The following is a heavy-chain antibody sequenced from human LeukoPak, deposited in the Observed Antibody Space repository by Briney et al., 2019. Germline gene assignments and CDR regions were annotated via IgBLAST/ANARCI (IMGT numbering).Heavy chain of an antibody. CDR3: ARDRYDSSGREYYFDY. CDR1: GGTFSSYA. J-gene: IGHJ4*02. CDR2: IIPILGIA. Sequence: SVKVSCKASGGTFSSYAISWVRQAPGQGLEWMGRIIPILGIANYAQKFQGRVTITADKSTSTAYMELSSLRSEDTAVYYCARDRYDSSGREYYFDYWGQGTLVTVSS. V-gene: IGHV1-69*04. D-gene: IGHD3-22*01.